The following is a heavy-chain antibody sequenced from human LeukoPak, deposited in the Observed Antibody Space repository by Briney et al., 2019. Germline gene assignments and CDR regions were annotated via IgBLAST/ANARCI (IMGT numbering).Heavy chain of an antibody. J-gene: IGHJ4*02. CDR3: ARGRGYSYVSDFDY. CDR1: GYTFTSYG. CDR2: ISAYNGNT. Sequence: GASVKLSCKASGYTFTSYGISWVPQAPGQGLEWMGWISAYNGNTNYAQKLQGRVTMTTDTSTTPAYMELSSLRSHDTAMSHCARGRGYSYVSDFDYWGQGTLVTVSS. D-gene: IGHD5-18*01. V-gene: IGHV1-18*01.